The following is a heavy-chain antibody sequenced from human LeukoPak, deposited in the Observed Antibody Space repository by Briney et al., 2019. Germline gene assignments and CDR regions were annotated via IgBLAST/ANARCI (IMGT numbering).Heavy chain of an antibody. CDR2: IYYSGST. V-gene: IGHV4-59*01. CDR1: GGSISSYC. D-gene: IGHD2-2*01. CDR3: AREYCSSTSCYVDY. J-gene: IGHJ4*02. Sequence: SETLSLTCTVSGGSISSYCWSWSRQPPGKGLEWIGYIYYSGSTNYNPSLKSRVTISVDTSKNQFSLKLSSVTAADTAVYYCAREYCSSTSCYVDYWGQGTLLTVSS.